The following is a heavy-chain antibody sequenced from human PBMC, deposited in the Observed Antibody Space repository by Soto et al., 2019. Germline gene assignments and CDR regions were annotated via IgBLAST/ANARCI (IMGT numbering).Heavy chain of an antibody. D-gene: IGHD6-6*01. Sequence: GASVKVSCKASGYTFITYGISWVRRAPGQGLEWMGWISSYNGNTNYAQKLQGRVAMTTDTSTTTAYMELRSLRSDDTAVYYCARDRPTSSIRARDHYYAMDVWGQGTTVTVS. CDR2: ISSYNGNT. CDR3: ARDRPTSSIRARDHYYAMDV. J-gene: IGHJ6*02. V-gene: IGHV1-18*01. CDR1: GYTFITYG.